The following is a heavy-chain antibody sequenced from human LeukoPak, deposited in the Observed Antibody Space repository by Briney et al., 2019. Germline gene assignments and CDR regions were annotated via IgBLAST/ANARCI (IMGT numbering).Heavy chain of an antibody. J-gene: IGHJ4*02. D-gene: IGHD6-19*01. Sequence: GGSLRLSCVTSKFTFSYYSMNWVRQAPGKGLEWVSSISSSSSDIYYADSLKGRSTISRDNAKNSLYLQMNSLRAEDTAVYYCARAGSSSGRFDNWGQGTLVTVSA. CDR3: ARAGSSSGRFDN. CDR2: ISSSSSDI. CDR1: KFTFSYYS. V-gene: IGHV3-21*01.